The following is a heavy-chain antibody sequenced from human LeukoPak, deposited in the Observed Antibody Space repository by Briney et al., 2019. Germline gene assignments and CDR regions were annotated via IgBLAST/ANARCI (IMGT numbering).Heavy chain of an antibody. V-gene: IGHV3-23*01. Sequence: PGGSLRLSCAASGFTFSSYTMSWVRQAPGKGLEWVSAISHTSEYTYHADSVKGRFTISRDNSKNTLYLQMNSLRAEDTAMYYCARDSQLLWFEYPDYWGQGTLVTVSS. D-gene: IGHD3-10*01. J-gene: IGHJ4*02. CDR1: GFTFSSYT. CDR3: ARDSQLLWFEYPDY. CDR2: ISHTSEYT.